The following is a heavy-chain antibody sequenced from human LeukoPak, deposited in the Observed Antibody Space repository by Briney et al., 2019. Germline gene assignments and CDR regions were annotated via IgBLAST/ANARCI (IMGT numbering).Heavy chain of an antibody. Sequence: GGSLRLSCAASGFAFSTYAMSWVRQAPGKGLEWVSVVSGTGGRTYYADSVKGRFTISRDNSKNTLYLQMNSLRAEDTALYYCVKASSSSPQYNWFDAWGQGTLVTVSS. CDR2: VSGTGGRT. CDR1: GFAFSTYA. J-gene: IGHJ5*02. V-gene: IGHV3-23*01. CDR3: VKASSSSPQYNWFDA. D-gene: IGHD6-6*01.